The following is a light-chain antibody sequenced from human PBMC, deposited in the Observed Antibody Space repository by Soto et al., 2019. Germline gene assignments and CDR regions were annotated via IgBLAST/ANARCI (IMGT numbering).Light chain of an antibody. J-gene: IGKJ4*01. Sequence: DIQMTQSPSTLSASVGDRVTITCRASQSISTWLAWYQQKPGKAPKLLIYKASRLEGGVPSRFSGSGSGTEFNITISSLQPDDFATYYCQQYNNYPLTFGGVTMVDIK. V-gene: IGKV1-5*03. CDR3: QQYNNYPLT. CDR2: KAS. CDR1: QSISTW.